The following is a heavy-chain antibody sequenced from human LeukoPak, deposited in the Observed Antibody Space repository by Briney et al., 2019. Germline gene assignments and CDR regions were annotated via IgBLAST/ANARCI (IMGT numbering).Heavy chain of an antibody. CDR3: ARVRSGYDPIEY. Sequence: GGSLRLSCAASGFTFSSYSMNWVRQAPGKGLEWVSSISSSSAYIYYADSVKGRFTISRDNAKNSLYLQMNSLRAEDTAVYYCARVRSGYDPIEYWGQGTLVTVFS. D-gene: IGHD5-12*01. V-gene: IGHV3-21*04. CDR1: GFTFSSYS. J-gene: IGHJ4*02. CDR2: ISSSSAYI.